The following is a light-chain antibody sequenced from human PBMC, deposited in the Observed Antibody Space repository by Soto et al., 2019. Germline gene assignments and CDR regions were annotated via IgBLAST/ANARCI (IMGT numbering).Light chain of an antibody. J-gene: IGKJ1*01. Sequence: EIVLTQSPGTLSLSPGERATLSCRASQIVVNNYLAWYQQRPGQAPRLLIYGASSRATGIPDRFSGSGSGTDFTLTISRLEPEDFAIYHCQQYVSTPWTFGQGTKVEIK. CDR1: QIVVNNY. CDR3: QQYVSTPWT. V-gene: IGKV3-20*01. CDR2: GAS.